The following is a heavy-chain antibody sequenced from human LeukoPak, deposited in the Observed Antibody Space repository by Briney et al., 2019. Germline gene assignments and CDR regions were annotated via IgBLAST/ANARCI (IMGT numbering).Heavy chain of an antibody. CDR1: GFTFSSYS. CDR3: ARDSARGYGYSSSWNFDY. J-gene: IGHJ4*02. V-gene: IGHV3-21*01. D-gene: IGHD6-13*01. CDR2: ISSSSSYI. Sequence: GGSLRLPCAASGFTFSSYSMNWVRQAPGKGLEWVSSISSSSSYIYYADSVKGRFTISRDNAKNSLYLQMNSLRAEDTAVYYCARDSARGYGYSSSWNFDYWGQGTLVTVSS.